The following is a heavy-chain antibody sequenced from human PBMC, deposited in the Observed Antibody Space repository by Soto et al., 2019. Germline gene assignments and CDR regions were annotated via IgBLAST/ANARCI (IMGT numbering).Heavy chain of an antibody. V-gene: IGHV3-23*01. CDR1: GFTFSSYA. Sequence: GGSLRLSCAASGFTFSSYAMSWVRQAPGKGLEWVSTISGRGDDTYYTDSVKGRFTISRDNSKNTLYVHMNSLRAEDTAVYYCARAQPTYSSSYFDYWGQETLVTVSS. D-gene: IGHD3-22*01. J-gene: IGHJ4*02. CDR3: ARAQPTYSSSYFDY. CDR2: ISGRGDDT.